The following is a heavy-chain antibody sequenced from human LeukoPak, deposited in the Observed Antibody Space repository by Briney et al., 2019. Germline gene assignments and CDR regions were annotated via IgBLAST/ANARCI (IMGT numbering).Heavy chain of an antibody. CDR1: GGSFSGYY. D-gene: IGHD3-10*01. V-gene: IGHV4-34*01. CDR3: ARGGATMVRGLHGY. J-gene: IGHJ4*02. CDR2: INHSGST. Sequence: ASETLSLTCAVYGGSFSGYYWNWIRQPPGKGLEWGGEINHSGSTKFNPSLKRRVTISVDTSKNQFSLKLSSVTAADTAVYYCARGGATMVRGLHGYWGQGTLVTVSS.